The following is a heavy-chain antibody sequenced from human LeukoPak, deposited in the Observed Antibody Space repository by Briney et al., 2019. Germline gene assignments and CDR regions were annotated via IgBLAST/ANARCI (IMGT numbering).Heavy chain of an antibody. CDR1: GFTFTNFA. D-gene: IGHD3-16*01. CDR3: ARLNLPSMTPVGD. V-gene: IGHV3-23*01. Sequence: GGSLRLSCAASGFTFTNFAMTWVRQAPGKGLEWVAATVGIGPDTYHADSVKGRFTTSRDNSKNTLYLQMNSLRAEDTAVYYCARLNLPSMTPVGDWGQGTLVTVSS. CDR2: TVGIGPDT. J-gene: IGHJ4*02.